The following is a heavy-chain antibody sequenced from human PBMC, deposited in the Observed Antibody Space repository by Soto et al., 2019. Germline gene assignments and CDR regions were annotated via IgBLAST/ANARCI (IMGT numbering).Heavy chain of an antibody. J-gene: IGHJ6*02. CDR2: ISYDGSNK. CDR1: GFTFSSYG. D-gene: IGHD1-26*01. CDR3: AKVPEPDREGYYYYGMDV. V-gene: IGHV3-30*18. Sequence: GGSLRLSCAASGFTFSSYGMHWVRQAPGKGLEWVAVISYDGSNKYYADSVKGRFTISRDNSKNTLYLQMNSLRAEDTAVYYCAKVPEPDREGYYYYGMDVWGQGTTVTVSS.